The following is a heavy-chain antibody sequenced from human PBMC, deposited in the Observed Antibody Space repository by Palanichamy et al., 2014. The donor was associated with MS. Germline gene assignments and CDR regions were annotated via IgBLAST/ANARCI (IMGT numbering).Heavy chain of an antibody. CDR1: GYMFTSYG. D-gene: IGHD2/OR15-2a*01. Sequence: QVQLVQSGAEVKKPGASVKVSCKTSGYMFTSYGISWVRQAPGQGLEWMAWISGDSGKTYYADHFQGRVTVTTDTSTKTAYMELRDLRSDDTAIYYCVRDEQKIMLCCCLLLLLTPGGQGTLVTVSS. V-gene: IGHV1-18*01. CDR2: ISGDSGKT. CDR3: VRDEQKIMLCCCLLLLLTP. J-gene: IGHJ4*02.